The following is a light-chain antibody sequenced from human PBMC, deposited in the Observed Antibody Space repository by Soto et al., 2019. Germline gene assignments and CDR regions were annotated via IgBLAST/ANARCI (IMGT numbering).Light chain of an antibody. Sequence: QSALTQAASVSESPGQSISLCCGGTSTDVGSHNYVSWYQQHPGKAPKLIIFEVNNRPSGVSHRFSGSKSGNTASLTISDLQGEVEADYYFSSYPTNNTLVFGGGTKLTVL. CDR2: EVN. V-gene: IGLV2-14*01. CDR1: STDVGSHNY. CDR3: SSYPTNNTLV. J-gene: IGLJ2*01.